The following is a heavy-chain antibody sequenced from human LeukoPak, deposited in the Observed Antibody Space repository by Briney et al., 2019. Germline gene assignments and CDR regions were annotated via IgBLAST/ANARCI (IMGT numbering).Heavy chain of an antibody. D-gene: IGHD4-11*01. J-gene: IGHJ4*02. CDR3: ARARLQATVTTSGFYFDS. CDR2: IGHTGSVI. Sequence: PGGSLRLSRAASGFTFGDYYMTWIRQAPGKGLEWISYIGHTGSVIEYADSVQGRFTISRENAKTSLHLQMNSLRVEDTAIYYCARARLQATVTTSGFYFDSWGRGTLVTVSS. V-gene: IGHV3-11*01. CDR1: GFTFGDYY.